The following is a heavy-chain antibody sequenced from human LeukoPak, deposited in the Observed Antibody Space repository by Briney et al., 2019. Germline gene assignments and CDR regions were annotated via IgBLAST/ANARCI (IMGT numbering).Heavy chain of an antibody. J-gene: IGHJ5*02. CDR3: ARLPYGSGSYYNPHSPCDP. Sequence: GASVKVSCKASGYTFTGYYMHWVRQAPGQGLEWMGWINPNSGGTNYAQKFQGRVTMTRDTSISTAYLQWSSLKASDTAMYYCARLPYGSGSYYNPHSPCDPWGQGTLVTVSS. V-gene: IGHV1-2*02. CDR1: GYTFTGYY. D-gene: IGHD3-10*01. CDR2: INPNSGGT.